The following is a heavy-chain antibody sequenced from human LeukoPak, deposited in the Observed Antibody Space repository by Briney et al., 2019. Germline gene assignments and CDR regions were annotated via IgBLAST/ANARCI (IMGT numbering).Heavy chain of an antibody. CDR2: IYHSGST. J-gene: IGHJ4*02. D-gene: IGHD1-14*01. CDR1: GYSISSGYC. CDR3: ARDPGPDWWYFDY. Sequence: WETLSLTCTVSGYSISSGYCWGWIRQPPGKGLEWIGSIYHSGSTYYNPSLKSRVTISVDTSKNQFSLKLSSVTSADTAVYYCARDPGPDWWYFDYWGQGTLVTVSS. V-gene: IGHV4-38-2*02.